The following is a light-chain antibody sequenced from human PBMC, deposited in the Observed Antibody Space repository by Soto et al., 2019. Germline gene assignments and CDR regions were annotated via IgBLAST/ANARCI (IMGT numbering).Light chain of an antibody. CDR2: EVS. CDR1: SSDVGGYNY. Sequence: QSALTQPPSASGSPGQSVTISCTGTSSDVGGYNYVSWYQQQPGKAPKLMIYEVSKRPSGVPDRFSGSESGNTAAMTVSRLQAEAEADYYCSSYAGSTLVFGGGTKLTVL. CDR3: SSYAGSTLV. J-gene: IGLJ2*01. V-gene: IGLV2-8*01.